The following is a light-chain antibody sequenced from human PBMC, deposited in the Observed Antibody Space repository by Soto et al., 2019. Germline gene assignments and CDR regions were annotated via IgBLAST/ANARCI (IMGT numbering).Light chain of an antibody. Sequence: EIVLSQSPATLSLSPGERATLSCRASQSVSSYLAWYQQKPGQAPRLLIYAASSRATGIPARFSGSGSGTEFTLTISSLQPEDFAVYYCQQYSIWRTFGQGTKVDIK. CDR1: QSVSSY. CDR2: AAS. CDR3: QQYSIWRT. V-gene: IGKV3-11*01. J-gene: IGKJ1*01.